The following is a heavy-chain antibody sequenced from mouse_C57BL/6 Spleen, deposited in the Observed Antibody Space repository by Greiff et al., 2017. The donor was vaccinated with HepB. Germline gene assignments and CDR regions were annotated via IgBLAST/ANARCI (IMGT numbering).Heavy chain of an antibody. J-gene: IGHJ3*01. CDR1: GYTFTDYY. V-gene: IGHV1-26*01. CDR3: ARLGYGPFAY. Sequence: EVQLQQSGPELVKPGASVKISCKASGYTFTDYYMNWVKQSHGKSLEWIGDINPNNGGTSYNQKFKGKATLTVDKSSSTAYMELRSLTSEDSAVYYWARLGYGPFAYWGQGTLVTVSA. CDR2: INPNNGGT. D-gene: IGHD1-1*01.